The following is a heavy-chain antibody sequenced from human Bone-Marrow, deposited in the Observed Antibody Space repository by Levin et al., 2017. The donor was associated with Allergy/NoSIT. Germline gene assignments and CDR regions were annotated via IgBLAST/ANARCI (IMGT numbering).Heavy chain of an antibody. D-gene: IGHD1-26*01. Sequence: PSETLSLSCAVSGGSVSSSPSSWNWIRQPPGEGLEWIGNIHLTGGTLYNPSLKSRVTMSMDTSRNQFSLFLTSVTAADTAIYFCVRRLKPESDGRTYYLDYWGRGIQVIVSS. V-gene: IGHV4-30-2*01. CDR2: IHLTGGT. J-gene: IGHJ4*02. CDR3: VRRLKPESDGRTYYLDY. CDR1: GGSVSSSPSS.